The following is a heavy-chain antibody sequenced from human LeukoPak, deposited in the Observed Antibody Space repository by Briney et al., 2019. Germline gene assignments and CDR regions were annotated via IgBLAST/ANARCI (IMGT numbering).Heavy chain of an antibody. D-gene: IGHD3-3*01. CDR3: ARRPYDFWSGYYGPFDY. CDR1: GYTFTSYG. V-gene: IGHV1-18*01. J-gene: IGHJ4*02. CDR2: ISAYNGNT. Sequence: ASVKVSCKASGYTFTSYGISWVRQAPGQGLEGMGWISAYNGNTNYAQKLQGRVTMTTDTSTSTAYMELRSLRSDDTAVYYCARRPYDFWSGYYGPFDYWGQGTLVTVSS.